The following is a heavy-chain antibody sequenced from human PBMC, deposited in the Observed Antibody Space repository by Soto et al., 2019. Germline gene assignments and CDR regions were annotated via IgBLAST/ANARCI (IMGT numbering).Heavy chain of an antibody. Sequence: PGGSLRLSCAASGFTFSSYGMHWVRQAPGKGLEWVAVISYDGSNKYYADSVKGRFTISRDNSKNTLYLQMNSLRAEDTAVYYCAKEIQLWLGGLDYWGQGTLVTVSS. V-gene: IGHV3-30*18. D-gene: IGHD5-18*01. CDR2: ISYDGSNK. CDR1: GFTFSSYG. J-gene: IGHJ4*02. CDR3: AKEIQLWLGGLDY.